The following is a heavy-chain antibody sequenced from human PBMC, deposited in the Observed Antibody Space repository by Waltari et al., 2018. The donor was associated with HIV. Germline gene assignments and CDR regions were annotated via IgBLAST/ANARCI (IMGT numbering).Heavy chain of an antibody. CDR1: GFTFSSSA. CDR3: AGFLEWSTPLDYFDY. V-gene: IGHV3-23*01. D-gene: IGHD3-3*01. Sequence: EVQLLESGGGLVQPGGSLRLACAASGFTFSSSALSWLRQAPGKGLEWVSAISGSGGSTHYADSVKGRFTISRDNSKSTLYLQMNSLRAEDTAVYYCAGFLEWSTPLDYFDYWGQGTLVTVSS. CDR2: ISGSGGST. J-gene: IGHJ4*02.